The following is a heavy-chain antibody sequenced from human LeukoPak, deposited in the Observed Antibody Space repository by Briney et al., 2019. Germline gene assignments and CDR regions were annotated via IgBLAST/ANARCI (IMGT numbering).Heavy chain of an antibody. CDR1: GFTFSGYG. CDR3: AKEHRDGYRPYFDY. Sequence: GGSLRLSCAASGFTFSGYGMHWVRQAPGKGLEWVAVVWYGGSNKYYADSVKGRFTISRDNSKNTLYLQMDSLRAEDTAVYYCAKEHRDGYRPYFDYWGQGALVTVSS. D-gene: IGHD5-24*01. V-gene: IGHV3-33*06. J-gene: IGHJ4*02. CDR2: VWYGGSNK.